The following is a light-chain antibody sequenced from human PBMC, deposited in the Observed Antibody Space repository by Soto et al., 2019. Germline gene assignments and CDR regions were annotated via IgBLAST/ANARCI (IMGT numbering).Light chain of an antibody. V-gene: IGKV3-11*01. J-gene: IGKJ4*01. CDR2: DAV. Sequence: EIVLTQSPATLSLSPGERATLSCRASQSVSSYLAWYQQKPGQAPRLLIHDAVTRATGIPARFSGSGTGTDFTLTISSLEPEDFAVYYCQQRSNWLSFGGGTKVEIK. CDR1: QSVSSY. CDR3: QQRSNWLS.